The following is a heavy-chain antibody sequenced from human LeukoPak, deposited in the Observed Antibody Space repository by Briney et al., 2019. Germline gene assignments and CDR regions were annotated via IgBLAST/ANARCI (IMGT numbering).Heavy chain of an antibody. CDR1: GASINTYY. D-gene: IGHD1-1*01. V-gene: IGHV4-59*01. Sequence: SETLSLTCTVSGASINTYYWSWIRQPPGKGLEWIGYIYYSGTTSYNPSLKTRVTISIDTSKNQFSLKLSSVTAADTAVYYCAREGTAGTNLNWFDPWGQGTLVTVSS. CDR3: AREGTAGTNLNWFDP. J-gene: IGHJ5*02. CDR2: IYYSGTT.